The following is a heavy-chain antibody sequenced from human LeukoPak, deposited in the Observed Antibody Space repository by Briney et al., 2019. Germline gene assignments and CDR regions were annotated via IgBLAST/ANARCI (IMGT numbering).Heavy chain of an antibody. CDR2: IWYDGSDK. Sequence: PGGSLRLSCAASGFTFNTYAMHWVRQAPGKGLEWVAIIWYDGSDKYYADSVRGRFGISRDNSKNTLYLQMNSLRAEDTAVYYCGRVGCTGGNCKPYAYYATDVWGQGTTVTVSS. V-gene: IGHV3-33*01. CDR1: GFTFNTYA. CDR3: GRVGCTGGNCKPYAYYATDV. J-gene: IGHJ6*02. D-gene: IGHD2-15*01.